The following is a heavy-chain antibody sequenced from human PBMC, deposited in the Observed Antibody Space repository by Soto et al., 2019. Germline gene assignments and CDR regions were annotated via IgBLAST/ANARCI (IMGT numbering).Heavy chain of an antibody. CDR3: AHRRTRPAAFCY. D-gene: IGHD3-16*01. J-gene: IGHJ4*02. V-gene: IGHV2-5*02. CDR1: GFSLNLSGVG. CDR2: IYWDDEK. Sequence: QITLKESGPTLVKPTQTPTLTCAFSGFSLNLSGVGVGWIRQPPGKALEWLALIYWDDEKRYSPSLKSRLTIAKDTSKNQVVLTMTNIDPVDTATYYCAHRRTRPAAFCYWGQGTLVTVSS.